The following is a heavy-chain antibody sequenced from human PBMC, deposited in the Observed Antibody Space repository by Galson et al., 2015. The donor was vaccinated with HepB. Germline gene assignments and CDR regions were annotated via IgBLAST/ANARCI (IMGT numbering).Heavy chain of an antibody. CDR3: ARDYYGSGSYPYEAFDI. CDR1: GFTVSRIY. CDR2: IYSGGTT. D-gene: IGHD3-10*01. J-gene: IGHJ3*02. V-gene: IGHV3-53*04. Sequence: SLRLSCAAPGFTVSRIYMSWVRQAPGKGLEWVSVIYSGGTTYYADSVKGRFTISRHNSKNTLYLQMNSLRAEDTAVYYCARDYYGSGSYPYEAFDIWGQGTMVTVSS.